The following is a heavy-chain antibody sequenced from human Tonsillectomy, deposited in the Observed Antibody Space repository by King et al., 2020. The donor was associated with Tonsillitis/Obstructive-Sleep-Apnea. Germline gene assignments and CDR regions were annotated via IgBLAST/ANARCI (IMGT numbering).Heavy chain of an antibody. Sequence: QLVQSGGGVVQPGRSLRLSCAASGFTFSAFALHWVRQAPGKGLEWGAVISYDGNNKYYTDSVKGRFTISRDSSKNTLYLQMNSLRAEDTAVYYCARDLEMATADYVMDVWGQGTTVTVSS. V-gene: IGHV3-30*04. CDR2: ISYDGNNK. D-gene: IGHD5-24*01. CDR1: GFTFSAFA. J-gene: IGHJ6*02. CDR3: ARDLEMATADYVMDV.